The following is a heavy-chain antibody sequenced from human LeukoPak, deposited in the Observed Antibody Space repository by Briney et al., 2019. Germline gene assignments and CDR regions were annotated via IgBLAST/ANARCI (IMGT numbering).Heavy chain of an antibody. Sequence: SETLSLTCTVSGGSISSYYWSWIRQPPGKGLEWIGYIYYSGSTNYNPSLKSRVTISVDTSKNQFSLKLSSVTAADTAVYYCARVYGSSWSKITYYFDYWGQGTLVTVSS. CDR1: GGSISSYY. CDR3: ARVYGSSWSKITYYFDY. V-gene: IGHV4-59*01. J-gene: IGHJ4*02. D-gene: IGHD6-13*01. CDR2: IYYSGST.